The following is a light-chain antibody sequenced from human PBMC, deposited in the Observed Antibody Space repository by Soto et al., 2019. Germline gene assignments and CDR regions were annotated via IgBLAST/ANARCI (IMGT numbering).Light chain of an antibody. CDR3: QQYASTPVT. J-gene: IGKJ1*01. CDR2: GAS. CDR1: QSVASSY. Sequence: EIVLTQSPGTLSLSPGERATLSCRASQSVASSYLAWYQQKPGQAPRLLIYGASSRATGIPDRFSGSGSGTDFILTISRLEPEDFAVYYCQQYASTPVTFGQGTKVDI. V-gene: IGKV3-20*01.